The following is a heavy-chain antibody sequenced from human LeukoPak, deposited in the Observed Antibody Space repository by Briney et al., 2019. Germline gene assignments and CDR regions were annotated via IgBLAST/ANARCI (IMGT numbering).Heavy chain of an antibody. J-gene: IGHJ3*02. CDR2: IYHSGST. Sequence: SETLSLTCAVSGGSISSGGYSWSWIRQPPGKGLEWIGYIYHSGSTYYNPSLKSRVTISVDRSKNQFSLKLSSVTAADTAVYYCARGGGPSGYDLLFDAFDIWGQGTMVTVSS. CDR1: GGSISSGGYS. V-gene: IGHV4-30-2*01. CDR3: ARGGGPSGYDLLFDAFDI. D-gene: IGHD3-3*01.